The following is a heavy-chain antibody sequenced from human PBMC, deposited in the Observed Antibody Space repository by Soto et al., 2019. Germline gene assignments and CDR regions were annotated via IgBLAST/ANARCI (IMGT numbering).Heavy chain of an antibody. J-gene: IGHJ6*02. D-gene: IGHD3-16*02. V-gene: IGHV4-59*01. Sequence: SETLSLTCTVSGGSITSSYWSWIRRPPGKGLEWIAYIYDTGISGYTPSTSYNPSLKSRVTMSVDTSKSQFSLKLTSVTAADTAVYYCAKKGWEVSYYYYYYGMDVWGQGTTVTVSS. CDR2: IYDTGISGYTPST. CDR3: AKKGWEVSYYYYYYGMDV. CDR1: GGSITSSY.